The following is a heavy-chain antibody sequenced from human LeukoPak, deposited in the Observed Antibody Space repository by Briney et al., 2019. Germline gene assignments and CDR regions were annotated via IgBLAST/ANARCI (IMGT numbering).Heavy chain of an antibody. Sequence: ASVKVSCKASGYTFTSYDINWARQATGQGLEWMGWMNPNSGNTGYAQKFQGRVTMTRNTSISTAYMELSSLRSEDTAVYYCARAWGYCGRISCPYYFDYWGQGSLVAVSS. CDR1: GYTFTSYD. V-gene: IGHV1-8*01. D-gene: IGHD2-15*01. CDR2: MNPNSGNT. J-gene: IGHJ4*02. CDR3: ARAWGYCGRISCPYYFDY.